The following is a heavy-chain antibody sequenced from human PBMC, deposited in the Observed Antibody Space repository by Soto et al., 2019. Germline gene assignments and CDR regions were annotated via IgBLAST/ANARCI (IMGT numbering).Heavy chain of an antibody. Sequence: EVQLLESGGGLVQPGGSLRLSCAASGFTFSSYAMSWVRQAPGKGLEWVSAISGSGGSTYYADSVKGRFTISRDNSKNTLTVQMNSLRAVDTAVYYCAYSSTPFDYWGKGTLLAVSS. CDR3: AYSSTPFDY. J-gene: IGHJ4*02. CDR2: ISGSGGST. D-gene: IGHD6-13*01. CDR1: GFTFSSYA. V-gene: IGHV3-23*01.